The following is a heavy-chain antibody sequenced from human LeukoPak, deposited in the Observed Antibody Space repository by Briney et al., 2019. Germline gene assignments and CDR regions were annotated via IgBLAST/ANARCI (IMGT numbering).Heavy chain of an antibody. CDR1: GGSISSGSYY. CDR3: GRKGIVLRYLDWSYFFDY. D-gene: IGHD3-9*01. J-gene: IGHJ4*02. CDR2: IYTSVRS. Sequence: TLSLTCTVSGGSISSGSYYWSWIRHPAGEGLEWIGRIYTSVRSTYNPSLKSRVTISVDTPKNHFSLKLRSLTATDTPGYTCGRKGIVLRYLDWSYFFDYWGQGPLVTVSS. V-gene: IGHV4-61*02.